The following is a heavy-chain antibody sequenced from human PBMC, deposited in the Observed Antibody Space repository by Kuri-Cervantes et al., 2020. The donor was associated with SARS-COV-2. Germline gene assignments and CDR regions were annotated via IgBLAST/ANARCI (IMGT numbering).Heavy chain of an antibody. Sequence: SETLSLTCTVSGGSVSSGSYYWSWIRQPPGKGLEWIGYIYYSGSTNYNPSLKSRVTISVDTSKNQFSLKLSSVTAADTAVYYCARTEDTGEYYYYGMDVWGQGTTVTVSS. J-gene: IGHJ6*02. CDR3: ARTEDTGEYYYYGMDV. CDR2: IYYSGST. CDR1: GGSVSSGSYY. V-gene: IGHV4-61*01. D-gene: IGHD5-18*01.